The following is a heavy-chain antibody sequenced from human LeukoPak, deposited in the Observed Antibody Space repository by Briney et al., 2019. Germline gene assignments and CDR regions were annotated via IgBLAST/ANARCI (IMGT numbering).Heavy chain of an antibody. D-gene: IGHD1-14*01. CDR3: ARDRTNRNGNWFDP. Sequence: VASVKVSCKTSGYTFSNYGISWVRQAPGQGLEWMGRINPNSGGTNYAQKFQGRVTMTRDTSISTAYMELSRLRSDDTAVYYCARDRTNRNGNWFDPWGQGTLVTVSS. J-gene: IGHJ5*02. CDR1: GYTFSNYG. CDR2: INPNSGGT. V-gene: IGHV1-2*06.